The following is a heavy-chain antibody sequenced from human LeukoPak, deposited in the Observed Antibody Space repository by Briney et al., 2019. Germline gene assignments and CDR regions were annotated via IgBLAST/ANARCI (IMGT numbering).Heavy chain of an antibody. Sequence: PSETLSLTCSVSGGSISSYYWTWIRQPPGKGLEWIGYIYYSGSTNYKPSLKSRVTISVDTSKNQFSLKLSSVTAADTAVYYCARGRLSYTGPMTPIDYWGRGTLVTVSS. CDR2: IYYSGST. J-gene: IGHJ4*02. CDR1: GGSISSYY. CDR3: ARGRLSYTGPMTPIDY. V-gene: IGHV4-59*01. D-gene: IGHD1-26*01.